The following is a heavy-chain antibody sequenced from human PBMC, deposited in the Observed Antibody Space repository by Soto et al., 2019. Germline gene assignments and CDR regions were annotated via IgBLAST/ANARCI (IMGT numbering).Heavy chain of an antibody. CDR1: GGSISSGGYS. CDR3: ARGAPVANDY. D-gene: IGHD5-12*01. CDR2: IYHSRST. V-gene: IGHV4-30-2*01. Sequence: QLQLQESGSGLVKPSQTLSLTCAVSGGSISSGGYSWSWIRQPPGKGLEWIGYIYHSRSTYYNPALKRRFNISVDRSKNQFSLKLSSVTAADKAVYYCARGAPVANDYWGQGTLVTVSS. J-gene: IGHJ4*02.